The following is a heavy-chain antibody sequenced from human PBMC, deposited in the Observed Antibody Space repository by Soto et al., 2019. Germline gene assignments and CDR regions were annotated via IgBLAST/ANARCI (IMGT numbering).Heavy chain of an antibody. CDR3: AKEYGDYSRPYFDY. CDR1: GFTFSSYD. J-gene: IGHJ4*02. Sequence: QVHLVESGGGVVQPGTSLRLSCVGSGFTFSSYDMHWVRQAPGKGLEWVAVISYNGNNKYYGESVEGRITISRDNSKNTLYLELNSLSAEDTAVYSCAKEYGDYSRPYFDYWGQGTLVTVSS. CDR2: ISYNGNNK. V-gene: IGHV3-30*18. D-gene: IGHD4-17*01.